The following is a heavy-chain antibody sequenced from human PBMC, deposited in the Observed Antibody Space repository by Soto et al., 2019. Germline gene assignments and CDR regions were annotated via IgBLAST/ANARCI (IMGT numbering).Heavy chain of an antibody. CDR2: ISSSGSTI. Sequence: GGSLRLSCAASGFTFSTYGMHWVRQAPGKGLEWVAGISSSGSTIYYADSVKGRFTISRDNAKNSLYLQMNSLRAEDTAVYYCARGSYDFWSGDFDYWGQGTLVTVSS. CDR1: GFTFSTYG. D-gene: IGHD3-3*01. V-gene: IGHV3-48*04. CDR3: ARGSYDFWSGDFDY. J-gene: IGHJ4*02.